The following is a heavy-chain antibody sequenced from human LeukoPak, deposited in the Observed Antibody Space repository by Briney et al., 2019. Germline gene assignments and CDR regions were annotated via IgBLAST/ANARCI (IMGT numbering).Heavy chain of an antibody. J-gene: IGHJ4*02. D-gene: IGHD3-22*01. Sequence: SETLSLTCTVSGGSISSYYWSWIRQPPGKGLEWIGYIYYSGSTNYNPSLKSRVTISVDTSKNQSSLKLSSVTAADTAVYYCARAAASYYYDSSGFLGFDYWGQGTLVTVSS. CDR3: ARAAASYYYDSSGFLGFDY. V-gene: IGHV4-59*01. CDR2: IYYSGST. CDR1: GGSISSYY.